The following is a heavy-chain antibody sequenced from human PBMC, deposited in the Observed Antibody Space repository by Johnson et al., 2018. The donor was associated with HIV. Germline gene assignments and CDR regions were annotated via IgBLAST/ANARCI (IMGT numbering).Heavy chain of an antibody. CDR2: IFPGGDT. D-gene: IGHD3-3*01. J-gene: IGHJ3*02. V-gene: IGHV3-NL1*01. Sequence: QVLLVESGGGMVQPGRSLRLSCAASGFAFRSYGMHWVRQAPGKGLEWVSVIFPGGDTSYAASVRGRFTISRDNAKNSLYLQMNSLRVEDTALYHCARVGISDYDLAAFDIWGQGTMVTVSS. CDR1: GFAFRSYG. CDR3: ARVGISDYDLAAFDI.